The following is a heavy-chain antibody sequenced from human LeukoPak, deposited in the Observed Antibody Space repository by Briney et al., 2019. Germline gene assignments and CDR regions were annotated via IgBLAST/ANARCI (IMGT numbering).Heavy chain of an antibody. J-gene: IGHJ3*02. CDR3: APAGDDPFDI. Sequence: PGGSLRLSCAASGLTFSSYGMHWVRQAPGKGLEWVAVISYDGSNKYYADSVKGRFTISRDNSKNTLYLQMNSLRAEDTAVYYCAPAGDDPFDIWRQGTMVTVSS. CDR2: ISYDGSNK. D-gene: IGHD3-16*01. V-gene: IGHV3-30*03. CDR1: GLTFSSYG.